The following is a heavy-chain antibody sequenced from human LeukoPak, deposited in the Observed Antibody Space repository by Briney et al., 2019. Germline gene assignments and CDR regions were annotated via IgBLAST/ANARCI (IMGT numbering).Heavy chain of an antibody. CDR2: IYTSGST. D-gene: IGHD3-22*01. Sequence: SETLSLTCTVSGGSISSGSYYWSWIRQPAGKGLEWIGRIYTSGSTNYNPSLKSRVTISVDTSKNQCSLKLSSVTAADTAVYYCARGRDYYDSSGYYLPYHDAFDIWGQGTMVTVSS. V-gene: IGHV4-61*02. CDR1: GGSISSGSYY. J-gene: IGHJ3*02. CDR3: ARGRDYYDSSGYYLPYHDAFDI.